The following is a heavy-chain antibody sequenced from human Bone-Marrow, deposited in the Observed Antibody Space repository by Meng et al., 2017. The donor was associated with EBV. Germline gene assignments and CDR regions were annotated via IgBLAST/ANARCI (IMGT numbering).Heavy chain of an antibody. D-gene: IGHD2-2*01. CDR2: IYHSGST. CDR1: GGSISSGGYS. Sequence: QLQLQESGSGLVKPSQTLSLTCACSGGSISSGGYSWSWIRQPPGKGLEWIGYIYHSGSTYYNPSLKSRVTISVDRSKNQFSLKLSSVTAADTAVYYCASSDCSSTSCYPRYWGQGTLVTVSS. CDR3: ASSDCSSTSCYPRY. J-gene: IGHJ4*02. V-gene: IGHV4-30-2*01.